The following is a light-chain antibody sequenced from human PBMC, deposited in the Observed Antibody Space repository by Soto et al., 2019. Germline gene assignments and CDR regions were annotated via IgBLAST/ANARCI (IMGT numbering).Light chain of an antibody. Sequence: EIVMTQSPATLSVSPGERVTLSCRASQTVTSNLAWYQQRPGQPPRLLIYATSTRATGIPARFSGSGSGTDFTLTIRGLEPADLGVYYCQQRHNWPITFGQGTRLEIK. CDR3: QQRHNWPIT. V-gene: IGKV3D-15*01. J-gene: IGKJ5*01. CDR1: QTVTSN. CDR2: ATS.